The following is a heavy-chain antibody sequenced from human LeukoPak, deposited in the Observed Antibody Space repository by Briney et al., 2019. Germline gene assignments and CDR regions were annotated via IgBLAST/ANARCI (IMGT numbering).Heavy chain of an antibody. D-gene: IGHD3-22*01. CDR2: INPNSGGT. V-gene: IGHV1-2*02. CDR3: AREYYYDSSGYYSHHLDY. J-gene: IGHJ4*02. CDR1: GYTFTGYY. Sequence: ASVKVSCKATGYTFTGYYMYWVRQAPGQGLEWMGWINPNSGGTSYAQKFQGRVTMTRDTSINTAYMELSRLRSDDTAVYYCAREYYYDSSGYYSHHLDYWGQGTLVTVSS.